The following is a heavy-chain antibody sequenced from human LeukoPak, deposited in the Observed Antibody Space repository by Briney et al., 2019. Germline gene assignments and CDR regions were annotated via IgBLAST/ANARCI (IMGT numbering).Heavy chain of an antibody. D-gene: IGHD2-21*02. Sequence: GGSLRLSCAASGFTFSSYGMHWVRQAPGKGLEWVAVISYDGSHKSYADSVKGRFTISRDNSKNTLYLQMNSLRAEDTAVYYCARGLVYCGGDCLPNFDYWGQGTLVTVSS. CDR2: ISYDGSHK. V-gene: IGHV3-30*03. CDR3: ARGLVYCGGDCLPNFDY. CDR1: GFTFSSYG. J-gene: IGHJ4*02.